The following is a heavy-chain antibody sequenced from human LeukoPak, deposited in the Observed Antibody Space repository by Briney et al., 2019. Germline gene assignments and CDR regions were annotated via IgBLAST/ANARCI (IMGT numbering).Heavy chain of an antibody. J-gene: IGHJ4*02. Sequence: SETLSLTCAVYGGSFSGYYWSWIRQPPGKGLEWIGEINHSGSTNYNPSLKSRVTISVDTSKNQFSLQLNSVTPEDTAVYYCARGWYSSGLLYWGQGTLVTVSS. D-gene: IGHD6-25*01. CDR1: GGSFSGYY. V-gene: IGHV4-34*01. CDR2: INHSGST. CDR3: ARGWYSSGLLY.